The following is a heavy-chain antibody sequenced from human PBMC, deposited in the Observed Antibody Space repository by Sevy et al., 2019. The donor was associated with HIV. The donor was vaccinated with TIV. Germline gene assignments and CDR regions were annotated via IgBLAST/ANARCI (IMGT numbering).Heavy chain of an antibody. CDR3: ARKRTYYYDSSRDGWFDP. CDR2: INHSGST. D-gene: IGHD3-22*01. J-gene: IGHJ5*02. Sequence: SETLSLTCAVYGGSFSGYYWSWIRQPPGKGLEWIGEINHSGSTNYNPSLKSRVTISVDTSKNQFSLKLSSVTAADTVVYYCARKRTYYYDSSRDGWFDPWGQGTLVTVS. V-gene: IGHV4-34*01. CDR1: GGSFSGYY.